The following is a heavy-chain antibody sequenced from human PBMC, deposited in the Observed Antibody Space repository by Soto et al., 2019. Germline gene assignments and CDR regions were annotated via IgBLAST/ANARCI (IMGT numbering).Heavy chain of an antibody. CDR2: IYYSGST. Sequence: PSETLSLTCTVSGGSISSGDYYWSWIRQPPGKGLEWIGYIYYSGSTYYNPSLKSRVTISVDTSKNQFSLKLSSVTAADTAVYYCARDRVGDSRYYYYGMDVWGQGTTVTVSS. CDR1: GGSISSGDYY. CDR3: ARDRVGDSRYYYYGMDV. D-gene: IGHD4-17*01. J-gene: IGHJ6*02. V-gene: IGHV4-30-4*01.